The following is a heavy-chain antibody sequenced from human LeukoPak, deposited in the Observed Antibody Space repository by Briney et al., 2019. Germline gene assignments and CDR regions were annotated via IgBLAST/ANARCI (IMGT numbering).Heavy chain of an antibody. V-gene: IGHV4-59*01. J-gene: IGHJ3*02. CDR3: AREAEYYDSSGYDAFDI. CDR2: IYYSGST. CDR1: GGSISNYY. D-gene: IGHD3-22*01. Sequence: PSETLSLTCTVSGGSISNYYWSWIRQPPGKGLEWIGHIYYSGSTNYNPSLKSRVTISVDTSKNQFSLKLSSVTAADTAVYYCAREAEYYDSSGYDAFDIWGQGTMVTVSS.